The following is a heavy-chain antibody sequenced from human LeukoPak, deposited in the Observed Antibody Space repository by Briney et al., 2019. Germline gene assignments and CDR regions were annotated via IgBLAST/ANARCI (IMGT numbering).Heavy chain of an antibody. D-gene: IGHD3-22*01. CDR1: GGSFSGYY. J-gene: IGHJ6*03. V-gene: IGHV4-34*01. CDR3: ARLGNGYDSSGYYSSYYYYYMDV. Sequence: SETLSLTCAVYGGSFSGYYWSWIRQPPGKGLEWIGEINHSGSTNYNPSLKSRVTISVDTPKNQFSLKLSSVTAADTAVYYCARLGNGYDSSGYYSSYYYYYMDVWGKGTTVTISS. CDR2: INHSGST.